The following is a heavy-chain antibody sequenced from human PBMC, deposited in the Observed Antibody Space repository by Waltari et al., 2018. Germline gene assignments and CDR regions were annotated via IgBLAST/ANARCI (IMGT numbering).Heavy chain of an antibody. D-gene: IGHD6-13*01. Sequence: QVQLVESGGGVVQPGGSLRLSCAASGFTFSSYGMHWVRQAPGKGLEWVAFIRYDGSNKYYADSVKGRFTISRDNSKNTLYLQMNSLRAEDTAVYYCAKDRGKAAAGTYWYFDLWGRGTLVTVSS. CDR1: GFTFSSYG. CDR2: IRYDGSNK. V-gene: IGHV3-30*02. J-gene: IGHJ2*01. CDR3: AKDRGKAAAGTYWYFDL.